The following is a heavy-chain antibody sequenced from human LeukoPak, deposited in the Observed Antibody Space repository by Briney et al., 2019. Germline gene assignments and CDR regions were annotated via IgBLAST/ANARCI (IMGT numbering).Heavy chain of an antibody. J-gene: IGHJ4*02. CDR2: FDPEDGET. CDR3: ATLYDSSGYLGPDY. CDR1: GYTLTELS. Sequence: ASVKVSCKVSGYTLTELSMHWVRQAPGKGLEWMGGFDPEDGETIYAQKFQGRVTMTEDTSTDTAYMELSSLRSEDTAVYYCATLYDSSGYLGPDYWGQGTLVTVSS. D-gene: IGHD3-22*01. V-gene: IGHV1-24*01.